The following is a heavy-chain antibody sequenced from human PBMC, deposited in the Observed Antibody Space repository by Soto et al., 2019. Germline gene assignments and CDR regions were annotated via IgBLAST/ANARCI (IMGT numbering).Heavy chain of an antibody. V-gene: IGHV3-23*01. D-gene: IGHD2-21*02. CDR2: ISGSGGST. CDR1: GFTFSSYA. CDR3: SLRPTYYFDY. Sequence: EVQLLESGGGLVQPGGSLRLSCAASGFTFSSYAMSWVRQAPGKGLEWVSAISGSGGSTYYAASVKGRFTISRDNSKNTLYLQMNSLRAEDTAVYYCSLRPTYYFDYWGQGTLVTVSS. J-gene: IGHJ4*02.